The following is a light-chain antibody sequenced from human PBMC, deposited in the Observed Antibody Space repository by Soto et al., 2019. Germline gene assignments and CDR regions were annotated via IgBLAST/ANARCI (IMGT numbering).Light chain of an antibody. CDR2: DAS. Sequence: EIVLTQSPATLSLSPGERATLSCRASQSVSNYLAWYQQKPGQAPRLLIYDASTRATAIPDRFSGSGSGTAFTLTISSLEPEDFEVSYCLHCSSWPRTFGQGTRLEIK. J-gene: IGKJ2*01. CDR3: LHCSSWPRT. V-gene: IGKV3-11*01. CDR1: QSVSNY.